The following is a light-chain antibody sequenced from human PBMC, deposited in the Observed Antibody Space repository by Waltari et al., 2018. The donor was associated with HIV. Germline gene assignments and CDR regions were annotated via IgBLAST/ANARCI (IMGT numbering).Light chain of an antibody. Sequence: QSALTQPASVSGSPGQSITISCTGTSSDVGGFNYVSWYQHHPGKAPKLMIYGVTSRPSGVSNRCSGSKSGNTASLTISGLQAEDEADYYCSSYTSSSTLVVFGGGTKLTVL. V-gene: IGLV2-14*03. CDR3: SSYTSSSTLVV. J-gene: IGLJ2*01. CDR2: GVT. CDR1: SSDVGGFNY.